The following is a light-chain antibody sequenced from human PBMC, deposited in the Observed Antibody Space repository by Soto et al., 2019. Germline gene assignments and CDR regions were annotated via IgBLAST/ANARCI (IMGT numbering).Light chain of an antibody. V-gene: IGLV1-40*01. CDR2: GDS. CDR3: QSYDSSLSGSV. Sequence: QAVVTQPPSVSGATGQRVTISCTGRSSNIGAGYDVHWYQQLPGRAPKLLMYGDSNRPSGVPDRFSGSKSGTSASLAITGLQAEDEADYYCQSYDSSLSGSVFGGGTKLTVL. J-gene: IGLJ3*02. CDR1: SSNIGAGYD.